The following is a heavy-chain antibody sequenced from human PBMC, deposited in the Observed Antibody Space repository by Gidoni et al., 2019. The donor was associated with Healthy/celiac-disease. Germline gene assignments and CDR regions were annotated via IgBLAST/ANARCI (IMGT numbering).Heavy chain of an antibody. CDR1: GGSISSYY. Sequence: QVQLQESGPGLVKPSETLSLTCTVSGGSISSYYWRWIRQPPGKGREWIGYIYYSGSTNYNPSLKSRVTISVDTSKNQFSLKLSSVTAADTAVYYCARHQASYGDPWRFDPWGQGTLVTVSS. CDR3: ARHQASYGDPWRFDP. D-gene: IGHD4-17*01. J-gene: IGHJ5*02. V-gene: IGHV4-59*08. CDR2: IYYSGST.